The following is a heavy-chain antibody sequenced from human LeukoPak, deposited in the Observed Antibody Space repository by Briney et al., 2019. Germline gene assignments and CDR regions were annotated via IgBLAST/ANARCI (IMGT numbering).Heavy chain of an antibody. CDR1: GGSISSYY. V-gene: IGHV4-59*12. CDR2: IYYSGST. J-gene: IGHJ4*02. D-gene: IGHD3-3*01. Sequence: ETLSLTCTVSGGSISSYYWSWIRQPPGKGLEWIGYIYYSGSTDYNPSLKSRVTISVDTSKNQFSLKLSSVTAADTAVYYCARDGSIFGVVIMWCDYWGQGTLVTVSS. CDR3: ARDGSIFGVVIMWCDY.